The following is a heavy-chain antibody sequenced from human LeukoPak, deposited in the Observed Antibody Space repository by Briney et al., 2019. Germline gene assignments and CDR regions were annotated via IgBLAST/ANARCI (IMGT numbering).Heavy chain of an antibody. CDR3: ARGRGDTMVRGVIVFFGGYDY. D-gene: IGHD3-10*01. Sequence: ASVKVSCKASGYTFTGYYMYWVRQAPGQGLEWMGWINPYSGATNYAQKFQGRVTMTRDTSFSTAYMELSRLRSDDTAVYYWARGRGDTMVRGVIVFFGGYDYWGQGTLVTVSS. V-gene: IGHV1-2*02. CDR2: INPYSGAT. CDR1: GYTFTGYY. J-gene: IGHJ4*02.